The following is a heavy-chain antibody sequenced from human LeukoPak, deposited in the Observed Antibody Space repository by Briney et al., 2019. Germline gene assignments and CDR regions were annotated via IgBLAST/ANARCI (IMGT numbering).Heavy chain of an antibody. CDR3: AITYYDSSGYYFDY. D-gene: IGHD3-22*01. CDR1: GGSFSDYY. CDR2: INHSGST. J-gene: IGHJ4*02. Sequence: SETLSLTCAVYGGSFSDYYWSSIRQPPGKGLEWIGEINHSGSTNYNPSLKSRVTISVDTSKNQFSLKLSSVTAADTAVYYCAITYYDSSGYYFDYWGQGTLVTVSS. V-gene: IGHV4-34*01.